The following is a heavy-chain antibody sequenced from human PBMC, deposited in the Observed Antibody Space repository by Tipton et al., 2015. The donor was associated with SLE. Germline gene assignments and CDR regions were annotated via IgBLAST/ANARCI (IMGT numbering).Heavy chain of an antibody. D-gene: IGHD1-26*01. CDR2: LHSSGNT. V-gene: IGHV4-4*07. CDR3: ARDSGSLNY. CDR1: GGSTRNHY. Sequence: TLSLTCTVSGGSTRNHYWGWIRQSANKGLEWIGRLHSSGNTHYNPSLRSRVTMSVDRSKTQLSMLLRSVTAADTAVYYCARDSGSLNYWGQGALVTVSS. J-gene: IGHJ4*02.